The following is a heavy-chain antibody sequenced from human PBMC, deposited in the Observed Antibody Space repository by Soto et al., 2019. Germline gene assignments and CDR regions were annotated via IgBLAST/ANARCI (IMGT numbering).Heavy chain of an antibody. CDR3: ARRIVSTETFDY. CDR2: VYSTGIA. V-gene: IGHV4-59*08. J-gene: IGHJ4*02. Sequence: QVQLQESGPGLVKPSETLSLTCTVSGGSLTSYYWSWIRQPPGKGLEWIGFVYSTGIARYNPSLKSRVTISVDTSKNQFSLKLTSVTAADTAIYYCARRIVSTETFDYWGQGTLVTVSS. D-gene: IGHD5-12*01. CDR1: GGSLTSYY.